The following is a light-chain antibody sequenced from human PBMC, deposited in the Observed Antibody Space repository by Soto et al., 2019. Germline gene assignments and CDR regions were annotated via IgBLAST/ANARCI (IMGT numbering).Light chain of an antibody. CDR2: GNS. CDR3: QSFDSSLSGSRV. CDR1: SSNIGAGYD. V-gene: IGLV1-40*01. J-gene: IGLJ1*01. Sequence: QSVLTQPPSVSGAPGQRVTISCTGSSSNIGAGYDVHWYQQLPGTAPKLHMYGNSNRPSGVPDRFSGSKSGTSASLAITGLQAEDEADYYCQSFDSSLSGSRVFGAGTKLTVL.